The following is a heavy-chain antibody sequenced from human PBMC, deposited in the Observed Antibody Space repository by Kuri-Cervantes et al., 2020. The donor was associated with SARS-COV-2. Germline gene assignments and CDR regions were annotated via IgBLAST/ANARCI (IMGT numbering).Heavy chain of an antibody. CDR2: ISYDGSNK. CDR3: ARDNYYGSGSYYSRGAFDI. V-gene: IGHV3-30-3*01. D-gene: IGHD3-10*01. Sequence: GGSLRLSCAASGFTFSSYAMHWVRQAPGKGLEWVAVISYDGSNKYYADSVKGRFTISRDNSKNTLYLQMNSLRAEDTAVYYCARDNYYGSGSYYSRGAFDIWGQGTMVTVSS. CDR1: GFTFSSYA. J-gene: IGHJ3*02.